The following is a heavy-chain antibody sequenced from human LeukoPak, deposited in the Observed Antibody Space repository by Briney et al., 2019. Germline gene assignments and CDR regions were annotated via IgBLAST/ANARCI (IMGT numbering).Heavy chain of an antibody. D-gene: IGHD3-22*01. CDR2: MSSSGTYI. CDR3: AKTYYGSGGSRAFDT. J-gene: IGHJ3*02. CDR1: EFTLSSYA. Sequence: PGGSLRLSCVASEFTLSSYAMSWVRQAPGKGLEWVSGMSSSGTYIYYKDSVKGRFTISRGSSRLYLQMNSLRSEDTALYYCAKTYYGSGGSRAFDTWGQGTMVIVSS. V-gene: IGHV3-23*01.